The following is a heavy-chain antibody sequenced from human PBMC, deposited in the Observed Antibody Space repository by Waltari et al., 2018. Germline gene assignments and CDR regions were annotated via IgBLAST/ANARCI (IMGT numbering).Heavy chain of an antibody. CDR1: GGTFRSYA. D-gene: IGHD5-12*01. J-gene: IGHJ6*02. V-gene: IGHV1-69*12. CDR2: IIPIFGTA. Sequence: QVQLVQSGAEVKKPGSSVKVSCKASGGTFRSYAISWERQAHGQGLEWMGGIIPIFGTANYAQKFQGRVTITADESTSTAYMELSSLRSEDTAVYYCARDAVEMATPRYYYGMDVWGQGTTVTVSS. CDR3: ARDAVEMATPRYYYGMDV.